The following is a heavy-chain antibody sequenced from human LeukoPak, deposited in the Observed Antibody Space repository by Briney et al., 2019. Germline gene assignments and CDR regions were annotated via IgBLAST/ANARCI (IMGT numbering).Heavy chain of an antibody. V-gene: IGHV4-61*02. CDR3: ARHFGLRYFDWPRNAFDI. Sequence: PSQTLSLTCTVSGGSISSGSYYWSWIRQPAGKGLEWIGRIYTSGSTNYNPSLKSRVTISVDTSKNQFSLKLSSVTAADTAVYYCARHFGLRYFDWPRNAFDIWGQGTMVTVSS. CDR2: IYTSGST. J-gene: IGHJ3*02. CDR1: GGSISSGSYY. D-gene: IGHD3-9*01.